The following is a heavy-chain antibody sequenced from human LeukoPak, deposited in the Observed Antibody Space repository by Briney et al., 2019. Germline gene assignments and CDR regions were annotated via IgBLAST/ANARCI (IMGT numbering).Heavy chain of an antibody. CDR1: GYTFPSYY. Sequence: ASVKVSCKASGYTFPSYYMHWVRQAPGQGPEGMGIINPSGGSTSYAQKFQGRVTMTRDTSTSTVYMELSSLRSEDTAVYYCARGVVPAAIRFGDYFDYWGQGTLVTVSS. CDR2: INPSGGST. V-gene: IGHV1-46*01. CDR3: ARGVVPAAIRFGDYFDY. D-gene: IGHD2-2*02. J-gene: IGHJ4*02.